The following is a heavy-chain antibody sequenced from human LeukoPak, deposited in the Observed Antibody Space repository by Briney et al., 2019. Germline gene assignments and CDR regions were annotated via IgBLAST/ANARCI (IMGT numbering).Heavy chain of an antibody. CDR1: GFTFSSYA. J-gene: IGHJ4*02. Sequence: GGSLRLSCAASGFTFSSYAMSWVRQAPGKGLEWVSAISGSGGSTYYADSVKGRFTISRDNSKNTLYLQMNSLRAEDTAVYYCAKIGVRYHYDSSGYSTGFDYWGQGTLVTVSS. CDR2: ISGSGGST. V-gene: IGHV3-23*01. D-gene: IGHD3-22*01. CDR3: AKIGVRYHYDSSGYSTGFDY.